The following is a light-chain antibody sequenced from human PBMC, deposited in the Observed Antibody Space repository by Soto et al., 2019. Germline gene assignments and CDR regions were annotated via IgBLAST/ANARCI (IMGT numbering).Light chain of an antibody. Sequence: DIQMMQSPSSLSASVGDRVTITCRASQSVRTYLNWYQQKPGKAPNLLIYGVSTLHSGVPSRFSGARSGTDFTLNISGLQPEDFATYYGQQSYSTPCTFGPRTKV. J-gene: IGKJ1*01. V-gene: IGKV1-39*01. CDR1: QSVRTY. CDR3: QQSYSTPCT. CDR2: GVS.